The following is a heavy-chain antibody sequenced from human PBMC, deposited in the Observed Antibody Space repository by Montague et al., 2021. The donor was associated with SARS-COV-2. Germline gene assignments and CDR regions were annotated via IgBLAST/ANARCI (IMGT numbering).Heavy chain of an antibody. Sequence: SETLSLTCTVSGGSINSSYLSWIRQPPGKGLEWIGYIYYRGSTNYNPSLKTRVTISVDTSKNQFSLKLSSVTAADTAVYYCAREVRWNWFDPWGQGTLVIVSS. CDR3: AREVRWNWFDP. D-gene: IGHD5-24*01. CDR2: IYYRGST. CDR1: GGSINSSY. V-gene: IGHV4-59*01. J-gene: IGHJ5*02.